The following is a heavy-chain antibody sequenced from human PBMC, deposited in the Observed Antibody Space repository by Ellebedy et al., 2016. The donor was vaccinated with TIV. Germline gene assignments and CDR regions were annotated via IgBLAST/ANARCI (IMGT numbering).Heavy chain of an antibody. CDR2: IKSKTDGGKT. V-gene: IGHV3-15*07. CDR1: GFTFSNAW. Sequence: GESLKISCAASGFTFSNAWMNWVRQAPGKGLEWVGRIKSKTDGGKTDYAAPVKGRFTISRDDSKNTVYLQMNSLKTEDTAVYYCTTNTVTRWGQGTLVTVSS. D-gene: IGHD4-17*01. J-gene: IGHJ4*02. CDR3: TTNTVTR.